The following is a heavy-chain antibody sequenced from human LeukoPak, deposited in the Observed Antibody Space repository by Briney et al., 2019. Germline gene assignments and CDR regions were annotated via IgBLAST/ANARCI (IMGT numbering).Heavy chain of an antibody. V-gene: IGHV5-51*01. CDR2: IYPDDSDT. CDR1: GYSFTKNW. D-gene: IGHD1-20*01. Sequence: GESLKISCQGSGYSFTKNWIGWVRQMPGKGLEWMGIIYPDDSDTRYRPSFQGQVTISVDKSINTAYLQWSALEASDTAIYYCARQIRYNWNDPFDYWGQGTLVTVSS. CDR3: ARQIRYNWNDPFDY. J-gene: IGHJ4*02.